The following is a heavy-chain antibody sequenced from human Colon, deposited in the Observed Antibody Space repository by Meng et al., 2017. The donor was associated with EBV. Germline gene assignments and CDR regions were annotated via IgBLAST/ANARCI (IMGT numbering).Heavy chain of an antibody. V-gene: IGHV4-4*02. Sequence: VQLQGSGQGLVKPSETLSLTCAVSGGSISSSNWWGWVRQSPEKGLEWIGEIFHSGLTNYNPSLQSRVTISVDKSKNQFSLEVTSVTAADTAIYYCMRDLLVLEKNEVWGRGTLVTVPS. CDR1: GGSISSSNW. CDR3: MRDLLVLEKNEV. D-gene: IGHD1-1*01. J-gene: IGHJ2*01. CDR2: IFHSGLT.